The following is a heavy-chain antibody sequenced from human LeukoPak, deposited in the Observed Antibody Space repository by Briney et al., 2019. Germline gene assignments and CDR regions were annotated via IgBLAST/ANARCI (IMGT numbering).Heavy chain of an antibody. CDR3: AKDNDADAFDI. V-gene: IGHV3-30*18. CDR2: ISYDGSNK. D-gene: IGHD2-8*01. CDR1: GFTFSSYG. Sequence: GGSLRLSCAASGFTFSSYGMHWVRQAPGKGLEWVAVISYDGSNKYYADSVKGRFTISRDNSKNTLYLQMNSLRAEDTAVYYCAKDNDADAFDIWGQGTMVTVSS. J-gene: IGHJ3*02.